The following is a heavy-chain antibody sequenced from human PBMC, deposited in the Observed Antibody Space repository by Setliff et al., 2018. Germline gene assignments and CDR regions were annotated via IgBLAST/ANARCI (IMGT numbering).Heavy chain of an antibody. CDR2: LHTSGTT. Sequence: PSQTLSLTCAVSGGSITSGSYYWSWIRQPAGEGLEWIGRLHTSGTTDYNPSLKGRVAISADTSTNHFSLKLTSVTAADTAVYYCARDNTIVGATDYWGQGALVTAPQ. J-gene: IGHJ4*02. V-gene: IGHV4-61*02. D-gene: IGHD1-26*01. CDR3: ARDNTIVGATDY. CDR1: GGSITSGSYY.